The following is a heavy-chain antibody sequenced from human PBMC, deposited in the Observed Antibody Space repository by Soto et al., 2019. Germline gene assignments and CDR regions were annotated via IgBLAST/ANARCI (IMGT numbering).Heavy chain of an antibody. J-gene: IGHJ5*02. Sequence: QVQLQESGPGLVKTSETLSLTCTVSGGSISSYYWSWIRQPPGKGLEWIGYIYYIGSTNYNPSLNTRVTISVDTSTNQFSLKLSSVTAADTAVYYCARGMRRLPAASSDGFDPWGQGTLVTVSS. CDR1: GGSISSYY. D-gene: IGHD2-2*01. CDR3: ARGMRRLPAASSDGFDP. V-gene: IGHV4-59*01. CDR2: IYYIGST.